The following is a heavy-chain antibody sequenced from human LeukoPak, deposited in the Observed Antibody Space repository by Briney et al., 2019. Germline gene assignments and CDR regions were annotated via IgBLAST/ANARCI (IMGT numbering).Heavy chain of an antibody. CDR2: LSGSDGTT. CDR3: AKRAPLYSSTPGNYFDS. Sequence: LPGGSLRLSCAASGFTFSSYWMSWVRQAPGKGLEWVSTLSGSDGTTYYAGSVKGRFTVSRDNTKNTFYLQMNSLRAEDTAVYYCAKRAPLYSSTPGNYFDSWGQGTLVTVSS. D-gene: IGHD6-19*01. V-gene: IGHV3-23*01. CDR1: GFTFSSYW. J-gene: IGHJ4*02.